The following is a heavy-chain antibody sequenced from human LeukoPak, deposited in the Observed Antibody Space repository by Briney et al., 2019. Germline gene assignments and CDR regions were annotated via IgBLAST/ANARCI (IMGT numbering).Heavy chain of an antibody. V-gene: IGHV3-53*01. CDR3: ARVGGDRVAY. J-gene: IGHJ4*02. Sequence: QPGRSLRLSCAASGFTFSSYAMHWVRQAPGKGLEWVSVMYNNGNTHYADSVKGRFTISRDNAKNTLYLQMNSLRPEDTAVYYCARVGGDRVAYWGQGTLVTVSS. D-gene: IGHD4-17*01. CDR1: GFTFSSYA. CDR2: MYNNGNT.